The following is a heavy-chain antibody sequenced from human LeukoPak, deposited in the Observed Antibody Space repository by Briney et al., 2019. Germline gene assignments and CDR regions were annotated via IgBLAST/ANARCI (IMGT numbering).Heavy chain of an antibody. CDR1: GYSFTNYW. V-gene: IGHV5-10-1*01. CDR2: IDPSDSYT. D-gene: IGHD3-10*01. CDR3: ATRRRFGGLYYFDY. J-gene: IGHJ4*02. Sequence: GESLKISCKGSGYSFTNYWISWVRQMPGKGLEWMGRIDPSDSYTNYSPSFQGHVTISADKSISTAYLQWSSLKASDPALYYCATRRRFGGLYYFDYGGQGTLVTVSS.